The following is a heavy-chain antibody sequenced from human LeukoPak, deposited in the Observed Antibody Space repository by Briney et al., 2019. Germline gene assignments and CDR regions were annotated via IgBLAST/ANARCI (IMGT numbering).Heavy chain of an antibody. CDR2: IIPIFGTA. D-gene: IGHD2-15*01. CDR3: ARAGYCSGGSCYGPYDY. J-gene: IGHJ4*02. CDR1: GGTFSSYA. V-gene: IGHV1-69*13. Sequence: SVKVSCKASGGTFSSYAISWVRQAPGQGLEWMGGIIPIFGTANYAQKFQGRVTITADESTSTAYMELSSLRSEDTAVYYCARAGYCSGGSCYGPYDYWGQGTLVTVSS.